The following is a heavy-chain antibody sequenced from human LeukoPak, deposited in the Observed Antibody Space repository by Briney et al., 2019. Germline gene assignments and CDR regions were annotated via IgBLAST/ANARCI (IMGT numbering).Heavy chain of an antibody. CDR1: GFTSSTYG. CDR2: INTDGSVT. D-gene: IGHD6-19*01. Sequence: PGGALGPSWAASGFTSSTYGTHWVRPAPGGGLVWVSHINTDGSVTSYADSVKGRFTISRDNAKNTLYLQMNSLRAEDTAVYYCVLPRSGADVAGGGQGTLVTVSS. J-gene: IGHJ4*02. V-gene: IGHV3-74*01. CDR3: VLPRSGADVAG.